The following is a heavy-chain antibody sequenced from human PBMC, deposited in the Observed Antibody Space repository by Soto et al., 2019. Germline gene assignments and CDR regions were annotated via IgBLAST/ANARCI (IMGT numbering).Heavy chain of an antibody. CDR3: TRDGRRGYDMDV. CDR1: GFTISTYH. D-gene: IGHD1-26*01. J-gene: IGHJ6*02. V-gene: IGHV3-48*02. CDR2: ISTDLRAL. Sequence: GGSLRLSCAASGFTISTYHLNWVRQAPGKGPEWVSYISTDLRALYYADSVRGRFTISRDNAKNSLYLQMTSLRDEDTGVYYCTRDGRRGYDMDVWGQGTTVTVSS.